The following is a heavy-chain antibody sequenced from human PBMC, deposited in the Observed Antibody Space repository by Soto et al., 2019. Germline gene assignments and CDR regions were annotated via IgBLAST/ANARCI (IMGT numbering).Heavy chain of an antibody. CDR2: IYYSGSA. D-gene: IGHD4-17*01. Sequence: SETLSLTCTVSSGSISSSDYLWGWIRQPPGKGPEWIGNIYYSGSAHYNPSLKSRVTISVDTSKNQFSLKMTSVTAADTAVYYCARRITYGNTFNYWGQGTLVTVSS. CDR3: ARRITYGNTFNY. J-gene: IGHJ4*02. V-gene: IGHV4-39*01. CDR1: SGSISSSDYL.